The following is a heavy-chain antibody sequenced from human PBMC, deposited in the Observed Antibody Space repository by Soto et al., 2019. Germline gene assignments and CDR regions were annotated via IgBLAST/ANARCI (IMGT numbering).Heavy chain of an antibody. D-gene: IGHD1-26*01. Sequence: QAQLEQSGAEVKEPGASVKVSCKASGYRFAGYGIKWVRQAPGRGLEWVGWISGRNGTAHNSQKQQGRVTMTIDTSTATAYMELRSLRSDDTAVYYCARRDLIVTYSGFYGLDVWGQGTTVTVSS. J-gene: IGHJ6*02. CDR3: ARRDLIVTYSGFYGLDV. CDR2: ISGRNGTA. V-gene: IGHV1-18*04. CDR1: GYRFAGYG.